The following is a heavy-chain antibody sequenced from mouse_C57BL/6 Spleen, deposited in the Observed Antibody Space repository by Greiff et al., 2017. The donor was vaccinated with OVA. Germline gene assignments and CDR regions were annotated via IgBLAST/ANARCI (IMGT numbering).Heavy chain of an antibody. Sequence: VQLQQSGAELVRPGASVKLSCTASGFNIKDYYMHWVKQRPEQGLEWIGRIDPEDGDTEYAPKFQGKATMTADTSSNTAYLQLSSLTSEDTAVYYCTFYYYGSSFRGYWGQGTTLTVSS. CDR2: IDPEDGDT. CDR1: GFNIKDYY. D-gene: IGHD1-1*01. CDR3: TFYYYGSSFRGY. V-gene: IGHV14-1*01. J-gene: IGHJ2*01.